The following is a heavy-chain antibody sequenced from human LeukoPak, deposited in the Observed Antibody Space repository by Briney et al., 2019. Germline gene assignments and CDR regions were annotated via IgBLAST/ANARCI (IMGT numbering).Heavy chain of an antibody. Sequence: GGSLRLSCAASGFTFSDSYMTWVRQAPGKGLEWVSYISSSGSTIYYADSVKGRFTISRDNAKNSLYLQMNSLRAEDTAVYYCARHPRYCSGGKCYSRNYYYYMDVWGKGTTVTVSS. CDR3: ARHPRYCSGGKCYSRNYYYYMDV. V-gene: IGHV3-11*04. CDR1: GFTFSDSY. D-gene: IGHD2-15*01. CDR2: ISSSGSTI. J-gene: IGHJ6*03.